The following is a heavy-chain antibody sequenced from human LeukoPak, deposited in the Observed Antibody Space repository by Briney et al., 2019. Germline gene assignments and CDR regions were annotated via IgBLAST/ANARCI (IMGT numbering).Heavy chain of an antibody. Sequence: ASVKVSCKPYGYTFTGYFMHWGRQAPGQGLEWMGRINPNRGVTNYAQKFQGRVTLTRDTSINTASMELSRLTSDDTHVYYFVSLYSAVDSWGEGTLVTVSS. CDR1: GYTFTGYF. J-gene: IGHJ4*02. V-gene: IGHV1-2*05. CDR3: VSLYSAVDS. CDR2: INPNRGVT. D-gene: IGHD2-21*01.